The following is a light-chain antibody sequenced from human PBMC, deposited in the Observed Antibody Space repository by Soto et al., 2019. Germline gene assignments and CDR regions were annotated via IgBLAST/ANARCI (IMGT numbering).Light chain of an antibody. CDR1: ESISSTN. J-gene: IGKJ5*01. V-gene: IGKV3-20*01. CDR2: AAS. CDR3: QQYGSSLIT. Sequence: ESVLTQSRGTLSLSPGERATLSCRASESISSTNLGWYQQKPGQAPRLLIYAASSRATGIPVRFSGSGSGTDFTLTISRLEPEDFAVYYCQQYGSSLITFGQGTRLEIK.